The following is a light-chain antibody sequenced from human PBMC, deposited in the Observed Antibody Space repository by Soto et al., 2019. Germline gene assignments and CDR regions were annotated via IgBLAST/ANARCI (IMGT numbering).Light chain of an antibody. CDR2: DVT. CDR3: TSFLPAYTHL. J-gene: IGLJ1*01. CDR1: SSDIGRYDY. Sequence: QSALTQPASVSGSPGQSITVSCTGTSSDIGRYDYVSWYQQHPGKVPKLLIYDVTNRPSGVSNRFSGSKSGNTASLTISGLQAEDESDYYCTSFLPAYTHLFGSGTNATVL. V-gene: IGLV2-14*03.